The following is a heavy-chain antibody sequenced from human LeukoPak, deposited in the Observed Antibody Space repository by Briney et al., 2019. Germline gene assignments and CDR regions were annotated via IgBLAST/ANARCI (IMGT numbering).Heavy chain of an antibody. CDR3: ASYGSGRYYFDY. V-gene: IGHV3-53*01. D-gene: IGHD3-10*01. CDR2: LYSGGNT. J-gene: IGHJ4*02. Sequence: GGSLRLSCAASGLTISSNNMSWVRQAPGKGLEWVSVLYSGGNTYYADSVKGRFSISRDNSKNTLYLHMNSLRAEDTAVYYCASYGSGRYYFDYWGQGTLVTVSS. CDR1: GLTISSNN.